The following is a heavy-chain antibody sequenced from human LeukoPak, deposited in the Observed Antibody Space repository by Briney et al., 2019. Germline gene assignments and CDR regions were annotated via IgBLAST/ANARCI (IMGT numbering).Heavy chain of an antibody. Sequence: QPGGSLRLSCAASEFTFSSYSMNWVRQAPGKGLEWVSYISSSSTIYYADSVKGRFTISRDNAKNSLYLQMNSLRAEDTAVYYCARDRSILYWYLDLWGRGTLVTVSS. CDR3: ARDRSILYWYLDL. J-gene: IGHJ2*01. V-gene: IGHV3-48*01. CDR1: EFTFSSYS. D-gene: IGHD6-6*01. CDR2: ISSSSTI.